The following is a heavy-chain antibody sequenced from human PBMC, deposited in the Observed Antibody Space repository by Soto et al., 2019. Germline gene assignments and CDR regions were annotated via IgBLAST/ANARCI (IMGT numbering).Heavy chain of an antibody. CDR1: GFTFSSYA. J-gene: IGHJ4*02. CDR3: AKGSRGWYERFDY. D-gene: IGHD6-19*01. Sequence: EVQLLESGGGLVQPGGSLRLSCAASGFTFSSYAMSWVRQAPGKGLEWVSAISGSGGSTYYADSVKGRFTISRDDSKKTLYLQMNSLRAEDTAVYYCAKGSRGWYERFDYWGQGTLVTVSS. CDR2: ISGSGGST. V-gene: IGHV3-23*01.